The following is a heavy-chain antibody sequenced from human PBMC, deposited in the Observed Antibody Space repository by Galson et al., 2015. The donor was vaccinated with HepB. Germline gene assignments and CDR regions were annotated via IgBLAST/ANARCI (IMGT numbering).Heavy chain of an antibody. CDR2: VYHSGTA. V-gene: IGHV4-4*02. CDR1: GDSITSGHR. J-gene: IGHJ6*03. CDR3: ARVGGDLLQGRGYYYYMDV. D-gene: IGHD3-16*01. Sequence: ETLSLTCAVSGDSITSGHRWSWVRQSPGKGLEWIGEVYHSGTANYNPSLQSRVAISVDKSKNEFTLNVRPVTAADTAVYYCARVGGDLLQGRGYYYYMDVWGNGITVTVSS.